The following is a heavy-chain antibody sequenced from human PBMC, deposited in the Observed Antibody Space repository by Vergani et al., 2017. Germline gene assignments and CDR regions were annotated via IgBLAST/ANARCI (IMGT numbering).Heavy chain of an antibody. CDR3: ARDVYYYDSSGYSARYYGMDV. CDR2: ISSSSSYT. V-gene: IGHV3-11*05. D-gene: IGHD3-22*01. Sequence: VQLVESGGGLVKPGGSLRLSCAASGFTFSDYYMSWIRQAPGKGLEWVSYISSSSSYTNYADSVKGRFTISRDNAKNSLYLQMNSLRAEDTAVYYCARDVYYYDSSGYSARYYGMDVWGQGTTVTVSS. CDR1: GFTFSDYY. J-gene: IGHJ6*02.